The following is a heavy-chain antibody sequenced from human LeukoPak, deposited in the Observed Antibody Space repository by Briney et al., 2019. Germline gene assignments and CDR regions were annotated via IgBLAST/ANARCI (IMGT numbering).Heavy chain of an antibody. CDR1: GYTFTGYY. Sequence: ASVKVSCKASGYTFTGYYMHWVRQAPGQGLECMGWINPNSGGTNYAQKFQGRVTMTRDTSISTAYMELSRLRSDDTAVYYCARGPSRGAYYFDYWAQGTLVTVSS. CDR2: INPNSGGT. CDR3: ARGPSRGAYYFDY. V-gene: IGHV1-2*02. D-gene: IGHD2-2*01. J-gene: IGHJ4*02.